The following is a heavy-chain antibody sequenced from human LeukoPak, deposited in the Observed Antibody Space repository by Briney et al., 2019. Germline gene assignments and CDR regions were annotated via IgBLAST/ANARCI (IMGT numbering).Heavy chain of an antibody. V-gene: IGHV3-23*01. CDR3: AKDRHWLALDD. D-gene: IGHD6-19*01. J-gene: IGHJ4*02. CDR1: GFTFSRYS. Sequence: GGSLRLSCAASGFTFSRYSMHWVRQAPGKGLVWVSGITGGGTTYYADSVKGRATISRDNSKNTLYLQMNSLRAEDTAVYYCAKDRHWLALDDWGQGTLVTVSS. CDR2: ITGGGTT.